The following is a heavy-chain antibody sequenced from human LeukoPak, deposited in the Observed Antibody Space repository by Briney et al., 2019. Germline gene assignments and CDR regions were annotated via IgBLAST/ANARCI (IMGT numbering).Heavy chain of an antibody. CDR1: GDSINSNNYY. V-gene: IGHV4-39*07. CDR3: ARWGFDP. J-gene: IGHJ5*02. CDR2: IYYSGST. Sequence: SETLSLTCTVSGDSINSNNYYWGWIRQPPGKGLEWIGSIYYSGSTYYNPSLKSRVTISLDTSKSQFSLKLSSVTAADTAVYYCARWGFDPWGQGTLVTVSS. D-gene: IGHD3-16*01.